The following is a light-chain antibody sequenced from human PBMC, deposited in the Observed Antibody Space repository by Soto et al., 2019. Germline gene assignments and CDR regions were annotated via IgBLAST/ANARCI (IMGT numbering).Light chain of an antibody. J-gene: IGLJ2*01. CDR1: SSNIGAGYD. CDR3: QSYDSSLSGVV. CDR2: GNS. Sequence: QSVLTQPPSVSGALGQRVTISCTGSSSNIGAGYDVHWYQQLPGTAPKLLIYGNSNRPSGVPDRFSGSKSGTSASLAITGLQADDEADYYCQSYDSSLSGVVFGGGTKLTVL. V-gene: IGLV1-40*01.